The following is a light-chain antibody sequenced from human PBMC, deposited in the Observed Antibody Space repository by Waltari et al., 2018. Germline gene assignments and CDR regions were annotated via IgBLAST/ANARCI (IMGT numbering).Light chain of an antibody. Sequence: QSALTQPASVSGSPGQSITISCAGTSSGVGSYNLVSWYQQHHGRAPKLIIYEDNKLPLGVSRRFSGAKSGNTASLTISGLQTEDEAESYCFSYAGSNIYVFASGTKVTVL. V-gene: IGLV2-23*01. J-gene: IGLJ1*01. CDR2: EDN. CDR3: FSYAGSNIYV. CDR1: SSGVGSYNL.